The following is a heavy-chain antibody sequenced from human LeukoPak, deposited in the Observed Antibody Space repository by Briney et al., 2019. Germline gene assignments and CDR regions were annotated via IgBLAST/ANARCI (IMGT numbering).Heavy chain of an antibody. V-gene: IGHV3-23*01. Sequence: GGSLRLSCAASGFTFSSYAMSWVRQASGKGLEWVSAISGSGGSTYYADSVKGRFTISRDNSKNTLYLQMNSLRAEDTAVYYCAKGGYFDWLLFLDYWGQGTLVTVSS. D-gene: IGHD3-9*01. J-gene: IGHJ4*02. CDR3: AKGGYFDWLLFLDY. CDR2: ISGSGGST. CDR1: GFTFSSYA.